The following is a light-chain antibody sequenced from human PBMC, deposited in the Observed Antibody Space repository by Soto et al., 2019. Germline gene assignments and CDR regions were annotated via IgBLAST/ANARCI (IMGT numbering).Light chain of an antibody. CDR3: SSYTTINTVV. J-gene: IGLJ3*02. V-gene: IGLV2-14*03. CDR1: SSDVGAYNY. Sequence: ALTQPASVSESPGQSITRSCTGTSSDVGAYNYVSWYQQHPGKAPKLMIYNVNNRPSGVSDRFFGSKSGTTASLTISGLQAEDEADYYCSSYTTINTVVFGGGTKVTVL. CDR2: NVN.